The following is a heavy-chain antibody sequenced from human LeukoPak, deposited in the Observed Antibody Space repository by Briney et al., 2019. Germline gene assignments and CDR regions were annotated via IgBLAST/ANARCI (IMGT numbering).Heavy chain of an antibody. J-gene: IGHJ6*02. CDR1: GYTFTSYY. D-gene: IGHD3-10*01. CDR3: AREPYGSGSLFGVDV. Sequence: GASVKVSCKASGYTFTSYYMHWVRQAPGQGLEWMGIINPSGGSTSYAQKFQGRVTMTRDTSTSTVYMELSSLRSEDTAVYYCAREPYGSGSLFGVDVWGQGTTVTVSS. CDR2: INPSGGST. V-gene: IGHV1-46*01.